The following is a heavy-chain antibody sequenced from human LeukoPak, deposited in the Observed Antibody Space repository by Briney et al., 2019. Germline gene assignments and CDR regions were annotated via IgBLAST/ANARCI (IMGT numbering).Heavy chain of an antibody. V-gene: IGHV3-30-3*01. D-gene: IGHD5-12*01. J-gene: IGHJ5*02. CDR3: ARDKGGYDP. Sequence: GGSLRLSFAASGFTFSSYAMHWVRQAPGKGLEWVAVISYDGSNKYYADSVKGRFTISRDNSKNTLYLQMNSLRAEDTAVYYCARDKGGYDPWGQGTLVTVSS. CDR1: GFTFSSYA. CDR2: ISYDGSNK.